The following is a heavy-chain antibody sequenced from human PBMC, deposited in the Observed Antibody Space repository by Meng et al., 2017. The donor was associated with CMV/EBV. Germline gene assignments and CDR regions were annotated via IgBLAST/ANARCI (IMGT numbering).Heavy chain of an antibody. CDR3: TTQIVVVPAATAYFDY. Sequence: SLKISCAASGFTFSNAWLSWVRQPQGKRLEWVGRNKSKTDGGTTDYAAPVKSRFTISSDDSKNTLYLQMNSQKTEDTAVYYCTTQIVVVPAATAYFDYWGQGTLVTVSS. D-gene: IGHD2-2*01. V-gene: IGHV3-15*01. J-gene: IGHJ4*02. CDR2: NKSKTDGGTT. CDR1: GFTFSNAW.